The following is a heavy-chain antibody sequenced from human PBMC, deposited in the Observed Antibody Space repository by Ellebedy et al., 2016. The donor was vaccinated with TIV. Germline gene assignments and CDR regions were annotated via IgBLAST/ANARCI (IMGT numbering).Heavy chain of an antibody. CDR1: GFRFGDYA. J-gene: IGHJ4*02. CDR3: ARGPRFGESSFDY. D-gene: IGHD3-10*01. V-gene: IGHV3-48*02. Sequence: GESLKISCAASGFRFGDYAMNWVRQAPGKGLEWVSHISLSSSTIYYADSVKGRFTISRDNAKNSLSLQMNSLRDEDTAVYYCARGPRFGESSFDYWGQGTLVTVSS. CDR2: ISLSSSTI.